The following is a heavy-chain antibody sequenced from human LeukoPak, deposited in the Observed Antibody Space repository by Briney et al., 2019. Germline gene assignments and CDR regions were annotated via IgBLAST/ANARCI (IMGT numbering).Heavy chain of an antibody. Sequence: GGSLRLSCAASGFTVSSNYMSWVRQAPGKGLEWVSVIYSGGSTYYADSVKGRFTISRDNSKNTLYLQMNSLRAEDTAVYYCARSVLWFGEPVKYYYYMDVWGKGTTVTISS. CDR3: ARSVLWFGEPVKYYYYMDV. D-gene: IGHD3-10*01. J-gene: IGHJ6*03. CDR1: GFTVSSNY. CDR2: IYSGGST. V-gene: IGHV3-53*01.